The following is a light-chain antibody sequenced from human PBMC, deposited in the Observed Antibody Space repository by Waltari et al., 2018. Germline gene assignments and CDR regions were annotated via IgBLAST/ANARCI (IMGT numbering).Light chain of an antibody. CDR1: LDIRSS. J-gene: IGKJ1*01. Sequence: AIQLTQSPSSLSASVGDRITITCRASLDIRSSLAWYQQKAGKTPNLLIFDASNLKSGVPSRFSGSGFGTDFTLTISSLQPEDFATYYCQQFNMYPMTFGQGTKVEIK. CDR3: QQFNMYPMT. V-gene: IGKV1-13*02. CDR2: DAS.